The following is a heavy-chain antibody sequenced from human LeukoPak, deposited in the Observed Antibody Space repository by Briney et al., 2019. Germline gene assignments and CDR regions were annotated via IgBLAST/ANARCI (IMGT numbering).Heavy chain of an antibody. Sequence: GGCLRLSCAASGFTFSSYAMSWVRQAPGKGLEWVSAISGSGGSTYYADSVKGRFTISRDNSKNTLYLQMNSLRAEDTAVYYCALGYCSSTSCRWGLRGYYYYGMDVWGQGTTVTVSS. CDR2: ISGSGGST. J-gene: IGHJ6*02. CDR3: ALGYCSSTSCRWGLRGYYYYGMDV. D-gene: IGHD2-2*01. V-gene: IGHV3-23*01. CDR1: GFTFSSYA.